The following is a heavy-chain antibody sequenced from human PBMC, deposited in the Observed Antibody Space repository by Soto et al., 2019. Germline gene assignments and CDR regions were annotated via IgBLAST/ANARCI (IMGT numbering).Heavy chain of an antibody. CDR1: GGSVSSGSYY. CDR2: IYYSGST. V-gene: IGHV4-61*01. CDR3: ARALPYSSSWYSMGYFDY. Sequence: PSETLSLTCTVSGGSVSSGSYYWSWIRQPPGKGLEWIGYIYYSGSTNYNPSLKSRVTISVDTSKNQFSLKLSSVTAADTAVYYCARALPYSSSWYSMGYFDYWGQGTLVTVSS. D-gene: IGHD6-13*01. J-gene: IGHJ4*02.